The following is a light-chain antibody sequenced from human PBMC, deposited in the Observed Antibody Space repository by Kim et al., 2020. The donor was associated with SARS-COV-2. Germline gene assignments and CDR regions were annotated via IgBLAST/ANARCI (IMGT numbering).Light chain of an antibody. Sequence: DIQMTQSPSSLSASVGDRVTITCRASQSIAGYLNWYQQKPGKAPNLLIYTASSLQSGVPSRFSGSGSGTDFTLTISSLQPEDFATYYCQQSYSIPYTFGQGTKLEI. J-gene: IGKJ2*01. V-gene: IGKV1-39*01. CDR2: TAS. CDR1: QSIAGY. CDR3: QQSYSIPYT.